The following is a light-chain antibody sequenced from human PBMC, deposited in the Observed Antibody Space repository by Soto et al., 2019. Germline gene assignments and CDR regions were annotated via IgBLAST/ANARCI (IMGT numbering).Light chain of an antibody. J-gene: IGKJ2*01. CDR1: QSLLQSNGYNY. V-gene: IGKV2-28*01. CDR3: MQALQTPYT. CDR2: LGS. Sequence: DIVMTQSPLSLPVTPGEPASISCRSSQSLLQSNGYNYLDWYLQKRGQSPQLLIYLGSNRASGVPDRFSGSGSGTDFTLKISRVEAEDVGVYYCMQALQTPYTFGQGTKLEIK.